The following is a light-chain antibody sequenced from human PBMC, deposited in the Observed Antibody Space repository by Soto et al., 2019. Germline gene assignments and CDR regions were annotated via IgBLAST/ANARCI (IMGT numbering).Light chain of an antibody. CDR2: AAS. CDR1: QSIRSW. J-gene: IGKJ1*01. CDR3: QQYNSYPWT. V-gene: IGKV1-5*01. Sequence: EIPMTQSPSTLSASVGDRVAITCRASQSIRSWLAWYQQKPGRAPKLLISAASSLDSGVPSRFSGSGSGTEFTLPISSLQPDDFAAFYCQQYNSYPWTFGQGTKVEIK.